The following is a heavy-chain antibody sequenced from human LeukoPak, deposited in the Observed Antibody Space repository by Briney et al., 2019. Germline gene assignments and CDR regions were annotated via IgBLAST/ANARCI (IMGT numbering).Heavy chain of an antibody. CDR2: IIPIFGTA. CDR1: GGTFSSYA. Sequence: ASVKVSCKASGGTFSSYAISWVRQAPGQGLEWMGGIIPIFGTANYAQKFQGRVTITADESTSTAYMELSSLRSEDTAVYYCARAAGIAVAGPFDYGGQGTLVTVSS. CDR3: ARAAGIAVAGPFDY. D-gene: IGHD6-19*01. V-gene: IGHV1-69*13. J-gene: IGHJ4*02.